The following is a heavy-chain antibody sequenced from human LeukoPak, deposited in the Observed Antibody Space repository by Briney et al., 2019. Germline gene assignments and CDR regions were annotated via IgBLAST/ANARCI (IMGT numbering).Heavy chain of an antibody. CDR3: ARVCKWLVTPLGY. CDR2: MNPNSGNT. Sequence: GASVKVSCKASGYTFTSYDINWVRQATGQGLEWMGWMNPNSGNTGYAQKFQGRVTITRNTSISTAYMELSSLRSEDTAVYYCARVCKWLVTPLGYWGQGTLVTVSS. V-gene: IGHV1-8*03. J-gene: IGHJ4*02. CDR1: GYTFTSYD. D-gene: IGHD6-19*01.